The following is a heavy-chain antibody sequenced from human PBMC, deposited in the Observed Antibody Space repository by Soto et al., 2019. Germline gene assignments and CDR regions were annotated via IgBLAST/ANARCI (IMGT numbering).Heavy chain of an antibody. J-gene: IGHJ4*02. CDR2: IVVGSGNT. CDR3: AADSVAGTMIDY. CDR1: GFTFTSSA. Sequence: SVKVSFKASGFTFTSSAVQWVRQARGQRLEWIGWIVVGSGNTNYAQKFQERVTITRDMSTSTAYMELSSLRSEDTAVYYCAADSVAGTMIDYWGQGTLVTVSS. V-gene: IGHV1-58*01. D-gene: IGHD6-19*01.